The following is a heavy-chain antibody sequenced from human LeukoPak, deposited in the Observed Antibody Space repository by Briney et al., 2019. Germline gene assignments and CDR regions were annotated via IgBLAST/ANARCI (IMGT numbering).Heavy chain of an antibody. Sequence: GGSLRLSCAASGFTFSSYSMNWVRQAPGKGLEWVSVISGGGYTTYYAESVKGRFTISRDNSRNTVHLQMNSLRADDTAVYYCAKDLGSGRIGAVTLYHYGMDVWGQGTTVTVSS. J-gene: IGHJ6*02. D-gene: IGHD3-10*01. CDR1: GFTFSSYS. CDR3: AKDLGSGRIGAVTLYHYGMDV. CDR2: ISGGGYTT. V-gene: IGHV3-23*01.